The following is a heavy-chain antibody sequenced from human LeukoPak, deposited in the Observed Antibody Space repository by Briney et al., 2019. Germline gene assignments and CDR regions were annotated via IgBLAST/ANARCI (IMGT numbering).Heavy chain of an antibody. D-gene: IGHD1-26*01. CDR3: ASGGIYYGAAFDF. Sequence: GGSLRLSCAASGFTFSSYGMHWVRQAPGKGLEWVAFIRYDGSNKYYADSVKGRFTISRDNSKNTLYLQMNSLRAEDTALYYCASGGIYYGAAFDFWGQGSLVTVSS. CDR2: IRYDGSNK. CDR1: GFTFSSYG. V-gene: IGHV3-30*02. J-gene: IGHJ4*02.